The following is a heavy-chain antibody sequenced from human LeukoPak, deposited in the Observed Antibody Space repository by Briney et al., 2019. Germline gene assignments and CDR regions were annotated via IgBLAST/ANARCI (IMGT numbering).Heavy chain of an antibody. CDR2: TSSSDAGT. Sequence: GGSLRLSCAASGFTLSSYAMSWVRQAPGKGLEWVSATSSSDAGTYYADSVRGRFTISRDNPKNTLYLQMNSLRDEDTAIYYCARETTVIKKIGYWGQGTLVTASS. J-gene: IGHJ4*02. V-gene: IGHV3-23*01. CDR3: ARETTVIKKIGY. D-gene: IGHD4-17*01. CDR1: GFTLSSYA.